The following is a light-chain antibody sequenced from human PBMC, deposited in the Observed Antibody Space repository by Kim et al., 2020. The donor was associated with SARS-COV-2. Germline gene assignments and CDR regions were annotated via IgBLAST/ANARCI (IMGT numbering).Light chain of an antibody. Sequence: QSAPTQARSVSGSPGQSVTISCTGTSSDVGGYNYVSWYQQHPGKAPKPMIYDVSKRPSGVPDRFSGSKSGNTASLTISGLQAEDEADYYCCSYAGSYTHYVFGTGTKVTVL. CDR3: CSYAGSYTHYV. V-gene: IGLV2-11*01. CDR1: SSDVGGYNY. J-gene: IGLJ1*01. CDR2: DVS.